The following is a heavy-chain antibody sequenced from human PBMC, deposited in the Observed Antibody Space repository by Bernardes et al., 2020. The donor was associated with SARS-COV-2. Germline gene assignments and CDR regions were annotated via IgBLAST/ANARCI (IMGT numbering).Heavy chain of an antibody. J-gene: IGHJ4*02. D-gene: IGHD1-26*01. Sequence: SETLSLTCTVSGGSVSSNSYYWGWIRQPPGKGLEWIGSIYYSGSTYYNPSLKSRVTISVDTSKNQFSLKLSSVTAADTAVYYCVRDRGWKDSGGYFDYWGQGTLVTVSS. CDR2: IYYSGST. V-gene: IGHV4-39*02. CDR1: GGSVSSNSYY. CDR3: VRDRGWKDSGGYFDY.